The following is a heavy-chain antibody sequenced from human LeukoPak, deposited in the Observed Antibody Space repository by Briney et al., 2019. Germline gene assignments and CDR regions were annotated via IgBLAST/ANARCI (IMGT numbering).Heavy chain of an antibody. CDR1: GYAFTGYY. Sequence: ASVQVSCKASGYAFTGYYMHWVRQAPRQGLEWMGWNNHNSGGTNYAQKLQGRVTMTSDTSISTAYMELSRLRSDDAAVYYCESSGTYDSSGYHDYWGQGTLVTVSS. D-gene: IGHD3-22*01. J-gene: IGHJ4*02. CDR3: ESSGTYDSSGYHDY. V-gene: IGHV1-2*02. CDR2: NNHNSGGT.